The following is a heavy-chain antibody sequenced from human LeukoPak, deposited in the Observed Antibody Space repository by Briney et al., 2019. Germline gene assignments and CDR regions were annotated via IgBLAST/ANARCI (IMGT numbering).Heavy chain of an antibody. J-gene: IGHJ3*02. CDR3: AREATSIAAVDAFDI. CDR2: ISSSSSYI. V-gene: IGHV3-21*01. Sequence: GGSLRLSCAASGFTFSSYAMSWVRQAPGKGLEWVSSISSSSSYIYYADSVKGRFTISRDNAKNSLYLQMNSLRAEDTAVYYCAREATSIAAVDAFDIWGQGTMVTVSS. CDR1: GFTFSSYA. D-gene: IGHD6-6*01.